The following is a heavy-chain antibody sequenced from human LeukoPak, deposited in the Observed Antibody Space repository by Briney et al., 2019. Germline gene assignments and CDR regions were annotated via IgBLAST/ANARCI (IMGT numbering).Heavy chain of an antibody. CDR2: INPGGGSP. V-gene: IGHV1-46*01. J-gene: IGHJ3*02. CDR3: ARVVGGGAFDI. Sequence: RASVKLSCKASGFTFTRYYMHWVRQAPGQGLEWMGIINPGGGSPNYAQKFQGRLTMTRDMSTTTVYMELSSLTSEDTAVYFCARVVGGGAFDIWGQGTTVTVS. D-gene: IGHD1-26*01. CDR1: GFTFTRYY.